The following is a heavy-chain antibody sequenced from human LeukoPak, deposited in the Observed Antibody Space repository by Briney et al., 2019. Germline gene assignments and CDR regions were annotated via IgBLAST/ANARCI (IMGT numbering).Heavy chain of an antibody. CDR1: GFTFSTFW. D-gene: IGHD6-13*01. V-gene: IGHV3-7*01. CDR3: ARDISASGIFFDS. J-gene: IGHJ4*02. Sequence: GGSLRLSCAASGFTFSTFWMGWVRRVPGKGREWVANINQGGSAQYYVDSVKGRFTISRDNAENALYLQMNSLRAEDTAVYFCARDISASGIFFDSWGQGTLVTVSS. CDR2: INQGGSAQ.